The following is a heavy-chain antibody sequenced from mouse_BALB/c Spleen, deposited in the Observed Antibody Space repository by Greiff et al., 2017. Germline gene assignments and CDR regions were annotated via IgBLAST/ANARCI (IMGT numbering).Heavy chain of an antibody. J-gene: IGHJ4*01. CDR1: GYTFTSYW. V-gene: IGHV1S132*01. CDR2: IFPGTGTT. CDR3: ERGNLLLRSYAMDY. D-gene: IGHD1-1*01. Sequence: VQLQQSGAELVKPGASVKLSCKTSGYTFTSYWIQWVKQRPGQGLGWIGEIFPGTGTTYYNEKFKGKATLTIDTSSSTAYMQLSSLTSEDSAVYFCERGNLLLRSYAMDYWGQGTSVTVAA.